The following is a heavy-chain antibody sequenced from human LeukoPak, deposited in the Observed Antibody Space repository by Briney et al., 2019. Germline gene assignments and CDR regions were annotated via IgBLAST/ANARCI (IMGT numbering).Heavy chain of an antibody. CDR1: GGSISSYY. D-gene: IGHD2-15*01. CDR2: IYYSGST. CDR3: ARLLSTGRIDY. J-gene: IGHJ4*02. Sequence: SETLSLTCTVSGGSISSYYWSWIRQPPGKGLEWIGYIYYSGSTNYNPSLKSRVTISVDTSKSQFSLKLSSVTAADTAVYYCARLLSTGRIDYWGQGTLVTVSS. V-gene: IGHV4-59*08.